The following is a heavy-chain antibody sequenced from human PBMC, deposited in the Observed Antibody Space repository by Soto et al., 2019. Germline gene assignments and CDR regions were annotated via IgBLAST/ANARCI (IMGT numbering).Heavy chain of an antibody. V-gene: IGHV1-8*01. J-gene: IGHJ3*02. CDR3: ARGKGYYDSSGYTGHDAFDI. Sequence: ASVKISCKASGYTFTSYDINWVRQATGQGLEWMGWMNPNSGNTGYAQKFQGRVTMTRNTSISTAYMELSSLRSEDTAVYYCARGKGYYDSSGYTGHDAFDIWGQGTMVTVSS. CDR2: MNPNSGNT. CDR1: GYTFTSYD. D-gene: IGHD3-22*01.